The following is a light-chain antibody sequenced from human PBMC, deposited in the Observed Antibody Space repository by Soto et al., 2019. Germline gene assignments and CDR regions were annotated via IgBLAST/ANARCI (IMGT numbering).Light chain of an antibody. CDR1: SSDVGAYNF. V-gene: IGLV2-14*01. CDR2: DVT. CDR3: GSYTSSSSRV. Sequence: QSALTQPASVSVSPVQSITISCTGTSSDVGAYNFVSWYQQHPGKAPKVMIYDVTNRPSGVSDRFSGSKSGNTASLTISGLQAEDEADYYCGSYTSSSSRVFGTGTKLTVL. J-gene: IGLJ1*01.